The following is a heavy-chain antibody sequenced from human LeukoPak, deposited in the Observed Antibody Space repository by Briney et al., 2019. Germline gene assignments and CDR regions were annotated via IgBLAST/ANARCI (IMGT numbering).Heavy chain of an antibody. Sequence: PSETLPLTCTVSGGSISSYFWSWIRQPPGKGLECIGYIYYSDSTNYNPSLKSRVTVSVDTSKNQFSLKLSSVTAADTAVYYCARFPGSAEYRHYYYMDVWGKGTTVTVSS. CDR2: IYYSDST. J-gene: IGHJ6*03. D-gene: IGHD2-15*01. CDR3: ARFPGSAEYRHYYYMDV. CDR1: GGSISSYF. V-gene: IGHV4-59*01.